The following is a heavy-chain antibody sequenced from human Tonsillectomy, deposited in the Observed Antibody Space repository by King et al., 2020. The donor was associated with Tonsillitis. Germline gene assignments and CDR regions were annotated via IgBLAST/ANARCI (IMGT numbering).Heavy chain of an antibody. CDR1: GFTFSNAW. D-gene: IGHD3-10*01. CDR3: STDPSTLVRGLIDAFDI. V-gene: IGHV3-15*01. Sequence: VQLVESGGGLVKPGGSLRLSCAASGFTFSNAWMSWVRQAPGKGLEWVGRIKSKTDGGTADYAAPVKGRFTISRDDSKNTLYLQMNSLKTEDTAVYYCSTDPSTLVRGLIDAFDIWGQGTMVTVSS. J-gene: IGHJ3*02. CDR2: IKSKTDGGTA.